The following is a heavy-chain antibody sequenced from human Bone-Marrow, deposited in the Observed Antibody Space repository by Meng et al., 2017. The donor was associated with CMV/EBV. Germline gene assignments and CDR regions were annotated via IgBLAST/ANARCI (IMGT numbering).Heavy chain of an antibody. V-gene: IGHV1-69*02. J-gene: IGHJ4*02. CDR1: GGTFSSYT. CDR2: IIPILGIA. CDR3: ARAWGYCSSTSCYYFDY. D-gene: IGHD2-2*01. Sequence: SVKVSCKASGGTFSSYTISWVRQAPGQGLEWMGRIIPILGIANYAQKFQGRVTITADKSTSTAYMELSSLRSEDTAVYYCARAWGYCSSTSCYYFDYWGQGTLVTVSS.